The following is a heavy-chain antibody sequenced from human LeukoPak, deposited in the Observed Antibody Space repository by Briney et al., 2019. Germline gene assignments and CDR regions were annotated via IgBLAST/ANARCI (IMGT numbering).Heavy chain of an antibody. J-gene: IGHJ4*02. V-gene: IGHV3-74*01. D-gene: IGHD2-15*01. CDR2: ITSDGSST. CDR3: ARACSGGSCYSY. Sequence: GGSLRLSCAASGFTFSSYWMHWVRQAPGKGLVWVSRITSDGSSTSYADSVKGRFTISRDNAKNTLYLQMNSLRAEDTAVYYCARACSGGSCYSYWGQGTLVTVSS. CDR1: GFTFSSYW.